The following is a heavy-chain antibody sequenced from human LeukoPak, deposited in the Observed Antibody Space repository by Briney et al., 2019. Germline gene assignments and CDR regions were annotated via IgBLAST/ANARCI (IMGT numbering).Heavy chain of an antibody. Sequence: PGGSLRLSCAASGFTFSSYGMHWVRQAPGKGLEWVAVIWYDGSNKYYADSVKGRFTISRDNSKNTLYLQMNSLRAEDTAVYYCARGRLGELSLFWFDYWGQGTLVTVSP. CDR2: IWYDGSNK. CDR1: GFTFSSYG. D-gene: IGHD3-16*02. CDR3: ARGRLGELSLFWFDY. J-gene: IGHJ4*02. V-gene: IGHV3-33*01.